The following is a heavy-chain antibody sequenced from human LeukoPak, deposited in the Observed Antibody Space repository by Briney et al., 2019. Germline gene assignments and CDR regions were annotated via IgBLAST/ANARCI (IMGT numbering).Heavy chain of an antibody. V-gene: IGHV5-51*01. CDR1: GYSFTTYW. Sequence: GESLKISCKTSGYSFTTYWIGWVRQMPGKGLEWMGIIYPGDSDTRYSPSFQGQVTISADKSISTAYLQWSSLKASDTAMYYCASGICGVFYAVYYFDYGGRGPLLPLS. CDR3: ASGICGVFYAVYYFDY. CDR2: IYPGDSDT. J-gene: IGHJ4*02. D-gene: IGHD2-21*01.